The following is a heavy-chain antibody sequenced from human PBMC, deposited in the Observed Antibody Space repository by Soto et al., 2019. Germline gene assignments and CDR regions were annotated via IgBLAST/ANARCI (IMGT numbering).Heavy chain of an antibody. CDR3: ARRDYGHFDY. V-gene: IGHV4-39*01. CDR1: GGSISSSSYY. D-gene: IGHD4-17*01. Sequence: SETLSLTCTVSGGSISSSSYYWGWIRQPPGKGLEWIGSIYYSGSTYYNPSLKSRVTISEDTSKNQFSLKLSSVTAADTAVYYCARRDYGHFDYWGQGTLVTVSS. J-gene: IGHJ4*02. CDR2: IYYSGST.